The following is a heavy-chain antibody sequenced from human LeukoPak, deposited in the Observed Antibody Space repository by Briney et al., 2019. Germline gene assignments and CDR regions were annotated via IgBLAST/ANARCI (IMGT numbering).Heavy chain of an antibody. D-gene: IGHD3/OR15-3a*01. CDR3: TIHPDLDSPRRKYHFDY. J-gene: IGHJ4*02. CDR2: INHSGST. CDR1: SESFIGYY. V-gene: IGHV4-34*01. Sequence: SETLSLTCAVYSESFIGYYWSWIRQPPGKGLEWIGEINHSGSTNYNPSLKSRVTISIDTSKNQFSLKLTSVTAADTAVYYCTIHPDLDSPRRKYHFDYWGQGTLVTVSP.